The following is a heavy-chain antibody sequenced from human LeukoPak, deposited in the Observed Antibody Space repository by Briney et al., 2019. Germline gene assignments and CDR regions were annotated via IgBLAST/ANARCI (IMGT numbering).Heavy chain of an antibody. J-gene: IGHJ4*02. D-gene: IGHD6-19*01. Sequence: GGSLRLSCAASGFTFSSYGMYWVRQAPGKGLEWVSAISGSGGSTYYADSVKGRFTISRDNSKNTLYLQMNSLRAEDTAVYYCAKTPLSGYSSGWYYFDYWGQGTLVTVSS. V-gene: IGHV3-23*01. CDR3: AKTPLSGYSSGWYYFDY. CDR2: ISGSGGST. CDR1: GFTFSSYG.